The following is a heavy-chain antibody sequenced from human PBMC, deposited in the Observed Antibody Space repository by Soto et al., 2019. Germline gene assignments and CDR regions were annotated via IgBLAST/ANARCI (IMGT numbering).Heavy chain of an antibody. J-gene: IGHJ4*02. CDR2: IKQDGSEK. D-gene: IGHD6-13*01. CDR1: GFTFSSYW. V-gene: IGHV3-7*01. Sequence: GGSLRLSCAASGFTFSSYWMSCVRQAPGKGLEWVANIKQDGSEKYYVDSVKGRFTISRDNAKNSLYLQMNSLRAEDTTVYYCARDTEGSSWYDYFDYWGQGTLVTVSS. CDR3: ARDTEGSSWYDYFDY.